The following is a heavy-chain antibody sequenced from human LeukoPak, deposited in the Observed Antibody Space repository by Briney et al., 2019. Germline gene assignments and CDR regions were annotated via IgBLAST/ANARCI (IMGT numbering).Heavy chain of an antibody. CDR2: TYYRSTWYN. CDR3: ARRLTQYDCFDP. D-gene: IGHD2-2*01. CDR1: GDSVSSNSVT. Sequence: SQTLSLTCAVSGDSVSSNSVTWNWIRQSPSRGLEWLGRTYYRSTWYNDYAVSVRGRITVNPDTSKNQFSLHPNSVTPEDTAVYYCARRLTQYDCFDPWGQGILVTVSS. V-gene: IGHV6-1*01. J-gene: IGHJ5*02.